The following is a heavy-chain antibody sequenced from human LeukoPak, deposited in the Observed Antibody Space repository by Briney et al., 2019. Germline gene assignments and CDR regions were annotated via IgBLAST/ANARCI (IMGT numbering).Heavy chain of an antibody. V-gene: IGHV4-39*07. J-gene: IGHJ5*02. CDR3: ARYSYDILTGYPKGWFDP. CDR2: IYYSGST. Sequence: SETLSLTCTVSGGSISSSSYYWGWIRQPPGKGLEWIGSIYYSGSTYYNPSLKSRVTISVDTSKNQFSLKLSSVTAADTAVYYCARYSYDILTGYPKGWFDPWGQGTLVTVSS. D-gene: IGHD3-9*01. CDR1: GGSISSSSYY.